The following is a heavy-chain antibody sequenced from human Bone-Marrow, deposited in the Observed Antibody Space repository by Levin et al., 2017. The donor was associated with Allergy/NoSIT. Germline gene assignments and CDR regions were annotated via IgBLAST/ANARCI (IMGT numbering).Heavy chain of an antibody. Sequence: SETLSLTCAVYGGSFSGYYWSWIRQPPGKGLEWIGEINHSGSTNYNPSLKSRVTISVDTSKNQFSLKLSSVTAADTAVYYCARVSRIAAAGRNWFDPWGQGTLVTVSS. J-gene: IGHJ5*02. CDR2: INHSGST. CDR1: GGSFSGYY. D-gene: IGHD6-13*01. CDR3: ARVSRIAAAGRNWFDP. V-gene: IGHV4-34*01.